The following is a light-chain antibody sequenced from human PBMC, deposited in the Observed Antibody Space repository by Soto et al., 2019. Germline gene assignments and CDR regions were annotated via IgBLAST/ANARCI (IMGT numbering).Light chain of an antibody. CDR3: SSYAGSNNFGV. Sequence: QSALTQPPSASGTPGQGVTISCSGSTSNIGSNYVYWYQQLPGTAPKLLIYRNNQRPSGVPDRFSGSKSGTSASLAISGLRSDDEADYYCSSYAGSNNFGVFGTGTKVTV. CDR2: RNN. CDR1: TSNIGSNY. V-gene: IGLV1-47*01. J-gene: IGLJ1*01.